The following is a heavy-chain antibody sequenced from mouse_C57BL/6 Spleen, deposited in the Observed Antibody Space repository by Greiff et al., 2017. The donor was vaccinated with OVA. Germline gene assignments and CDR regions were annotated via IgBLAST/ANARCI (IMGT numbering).Heavy chain of an antibody. V-gene: IGHV2-5*01. Sequence: VKLMESGPGLVQPSQSLSITCTVSGFSLTSYGVHWVRQSPGKGLEWLGVIWRGGSTDYNAAFMSRLSITKDNSKSQVFFKMNSLQADDTAIYYCAKPHYGSKEAWFAYWGQGTLVTVSA. CDR1: GFSLTSYG. J-gene: IGHJ3*01. D-gene: IGHD1-1*01. CDR2: IWRGGST. CDR3: AKPHYGSKEAWFAY.